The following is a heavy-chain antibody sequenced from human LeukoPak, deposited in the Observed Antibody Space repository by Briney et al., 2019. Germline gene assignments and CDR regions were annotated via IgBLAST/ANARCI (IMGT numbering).Heavy chain of an antibody. Sequence: PSETLSLTCTVSGGSISSYYWSWIRQPPGKGLEWIGYIYYSGSTNYNPSLKSRVTISVDTSKNQFSLKLSSVTAADTAVYYCARQVDALFDYWGQGTLVTVSS. CDR2: IYYSGST. CDR3: ARQVDALFDY. D-gene: IGHD2-2*01. V-gene: IGHV4-59*08. CDR1: GGSISSYY. J-gene: IGHJ4*02.